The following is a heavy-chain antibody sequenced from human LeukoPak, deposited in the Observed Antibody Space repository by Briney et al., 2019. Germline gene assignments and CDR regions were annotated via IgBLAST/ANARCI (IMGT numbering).Heavy chain of an antibody. D-gene: IGHD1-14*01. CDR1: GGSISSYY. V-gene: IGHV4-59*01. CDR2: IYYSGST. CDR3: ARTNVGNPYYYGMDV. J-gene: IGHJ6*02. Sequence: PSETLSLTCTVSGGSISSYYWSWIRQPPGKGLEWIGYIYYSGSTNYNPSLKSRVTISVDTSKNQFSLKLSSVTAADTAVYYCARTNVGNPYYYGMDVWGQGTTVTVSS.